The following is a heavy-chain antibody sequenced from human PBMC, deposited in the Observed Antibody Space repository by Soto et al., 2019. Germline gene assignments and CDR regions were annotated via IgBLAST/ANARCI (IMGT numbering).Heavy chain of an antibody. V-gene: IGHV3-72*01. D-gene: IGHD3-22*01. CDR1: GFTFSDHY. CDR2: SRNKARGYTA. CDR3: VRVSSTYYAEH. Sequence: GGSLRLSCAGSGFTFSDHYMDWVRQAPGKGLEWVARSRNKARGYTAEYAAAVKGRFTVSRDDSKNSVDLQMNSLKTEDTAEYYCVRVSSTYYAEHWGQGTLVTVSS. J-gene: IGHJ4*02.